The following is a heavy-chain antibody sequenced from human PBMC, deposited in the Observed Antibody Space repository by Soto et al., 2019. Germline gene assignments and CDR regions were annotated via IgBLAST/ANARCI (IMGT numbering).Heavy chain of an antibody. CDR3: ARDTCSSTSCYSDY. Sequence: PGWSLRLSCAASGFTFSSYGMHWVRQAPGKGLEWVAVIWYDGSNKYYADSVKGRFTISRDNSKNTLYLQMNSLRAEDTAVYYCARDTCSSTSCYSDYWGQGTLVTVSS. J-gene: IGHJ4*02. CDR1: GFTFSSYG. V-gene: IGHV3-33*01. CDR2: IWYDGSNK. D-gene: IGHD2-2*01.